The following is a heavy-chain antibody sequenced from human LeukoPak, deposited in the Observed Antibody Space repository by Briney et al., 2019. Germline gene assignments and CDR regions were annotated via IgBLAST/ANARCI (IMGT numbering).Heavy chain of an antibody. V-gene: IGHV4-61*02. J-gene: IGHJ6*03. D-gene: IGHD6-19*01. Sequence: SETLSLICTVSGGSISSGSYYWSWIRQPAGKGLEWIGRIYTSGSTNYNPSLKRRLNISVDTSKNQFSLELSSVNPADTAVYYCARERYSSGWYGRPPCYYYYMVVWGKGNTVTVSS. CDR1: GGSISSGSYY. CDR2: IYTSGST. CDR3: ARERYSSGWYGRPPCYYYYMVV.